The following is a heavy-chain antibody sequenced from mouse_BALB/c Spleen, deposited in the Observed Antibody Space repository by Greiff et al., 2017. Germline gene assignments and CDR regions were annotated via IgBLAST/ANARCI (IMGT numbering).Heavy chain of an antibody. Sequence: QVQLQQSGAELAKPGASVKMSCKASGYTFTSYWMHWVKQRPGQGLEWIGYINPSTGYTEYNQKFKDKATLTADKSSSTAYMQLSSLTSEDSAVYYCAREVQSGYWGQGTTLTVSS. CDR2: INPSTGYT. V-gene: IGHV1-7*01. D-gene: IGHD2-14*01. J-gene: IGHJ2*01. CDR3: AREVQSGY. CDR1: GYTFTSYW.